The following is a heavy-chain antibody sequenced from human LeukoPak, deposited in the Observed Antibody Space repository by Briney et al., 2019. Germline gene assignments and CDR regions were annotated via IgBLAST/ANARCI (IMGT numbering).Heavy chain of an antibody. D-gene: IGHD4-17*01. CDR2: ISYDGSNK. CDR1: GFTFSSYA. V-gene: IGHV3-30-3*01. J-gene: IGHJ4*02. Sequence: PGGSLRLSCAASGFTFSSYAVHWVRQAPGKGLEWVAVISYDGSNKYYADSVKGRFTISRDNSKNTLYLQMNSLRAEDTAVYYCARSPIHGDFDYWGQGTLVTVSS. CDR3: ARSPIHGDFDY.